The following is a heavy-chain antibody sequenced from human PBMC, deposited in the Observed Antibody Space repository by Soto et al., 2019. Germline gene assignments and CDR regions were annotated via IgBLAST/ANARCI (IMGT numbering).Heavy chain of an antibody. D-gene: IGHD5-18*01. CDR1: GGSISSGGYS. Sequence: SETLSLTCAVSGGSISSGGYSWSWIRQPPGKGLEWIGYIYHSGSTYYNPSLKSRVTISVDRSKNQFSLKLSSVTAADTAVYYCARVRSMGYSSWGYYFDYWGQGTLVTVSS. V-gene: IGHV4-30-2*01. CDR3: ARVRSMGYSSWGYYFDY. CDR2: IYHSGST. J-gene: IGHJ4*02.